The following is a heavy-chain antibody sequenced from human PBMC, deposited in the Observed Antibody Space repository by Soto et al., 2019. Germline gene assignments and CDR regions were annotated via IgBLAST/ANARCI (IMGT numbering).Heavy chain of an antibody. D-gene: IGHD4-17*01. Sequence: QVQLVQSGAEVKKPGASVKVSCKASGYAFTSHSMHWVRQAPGQGLEWMGIINPSGGSTNYAQKFQGRVTVTSDTSTSTVYMDLSGLRSEDTAVYYCAPARYDGDDSPTDYWGQGTLVTVSS. CDR1: GYAFTSHS. CDR2: INPSGGST. CDR3: APARYDGDDSPTDY. J-gene: IGHJ4*02. V-gene: IGHV1-46*01.